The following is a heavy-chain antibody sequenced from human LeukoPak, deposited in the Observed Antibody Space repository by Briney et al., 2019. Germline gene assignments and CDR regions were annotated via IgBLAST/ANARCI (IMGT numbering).Heavy chain of an antibody. CDR2: ISGSGDST. J-gene: IGHJ4*02. D-gene: IGHD5-24*01. CDR1: GFTFSSCA. Sequence: PGGSLRLSCAASGFTFSSCAMSWVRQAPGKGLEWVSGISGSGDSTFYADSVKGRFTISRDNSKNTLYLQMNSLRAEDTAVYYCAKAFLGMATVYFDYWGQGTLVTVSS. CDR3: AKAFLGMATVYFDY. V-gene: IGHV3-23*01.